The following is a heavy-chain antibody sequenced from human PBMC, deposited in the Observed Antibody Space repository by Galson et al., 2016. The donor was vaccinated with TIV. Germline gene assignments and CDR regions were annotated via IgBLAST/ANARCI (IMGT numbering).Heavy chain of an antibody. D-gene: IGHD7-27*01. CDR1: SDSITTYY. V-gene: IGHV4-4*07. J-gene: IGHJ4*02. CDR3: ARGGAWAFDS. Sequence: CTVPSDSITTYYWSWIRQPAGRGLEWIGRVYASGSTNYNPSLKSRVSMSIDTSKSQFSLKLSPVTAADTAIYYCARGGAWAFDSWGQGTLVTVSS. CDR2: VYASGST.